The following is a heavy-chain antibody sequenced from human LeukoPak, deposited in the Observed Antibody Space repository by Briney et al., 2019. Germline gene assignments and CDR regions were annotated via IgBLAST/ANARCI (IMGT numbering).Heavy chain of an antibody. CDR3: ATRRGALPLDAFDI. Sequence: GGSLRLSCEASGFTFSDYWMHWVRQAPGKGLVWVSRINSDGRSTTYADSVKGRFTVSRDNAKNTLYLQMNSLRAEDTAVYYCATRRGALPLDAFDIWGQGTMVTVSS. V-gene: IGHV3-74*01. CDR1: GFTFSDYW. J-gene: IGHJ3*02. D-gene: IGHD2-2*01. CDR2: INSDGRST.